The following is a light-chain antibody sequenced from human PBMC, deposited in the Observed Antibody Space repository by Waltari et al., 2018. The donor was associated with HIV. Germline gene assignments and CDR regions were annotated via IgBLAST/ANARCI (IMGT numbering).Light chain of an antibody. CDR2: DVS. CDR3: CSYAGTYTWV. CDR1: SPDIGDYNY. Sequence: QSALTQPRSVSASPGQLVTISCRGSSPDIGDYNYVPWYQQHPGQVPELVIFDVSKRPSGVPDRFSGSKSVNTASLTISGLQAEDEADYYCCSYAGTYTWVFGGGTRLTVL. V-gene: IGLV2-11*01. J-gene: IGLJ2*01.